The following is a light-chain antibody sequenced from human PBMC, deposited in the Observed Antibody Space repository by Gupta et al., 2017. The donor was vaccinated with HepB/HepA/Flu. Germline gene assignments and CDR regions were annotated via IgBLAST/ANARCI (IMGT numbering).Light chain of an antibody. CDR3: CSYAGNSWV. Sequence: QSALTQPASVSGSPGQSIPISCTGTSSDVGGYNYVSWYQQHPGQAPKVMIYDVNRRPSGVPDRFSGSKSGNTASLTISGLQVEDEADYHCCSYAGNSWVFGGGTKLTVL. J-gene: IGLJ3*02. CDR1: SSDVGGYNY. CDR2: DVN. V-gene: IGLV2-11*01.